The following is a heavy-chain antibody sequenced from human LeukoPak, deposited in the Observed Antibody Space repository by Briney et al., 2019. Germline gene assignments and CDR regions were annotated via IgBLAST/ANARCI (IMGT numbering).Heavy chain of an antibody. D-gene: IGHD3-16*01. V-gene: IGHV1-2*07. J-gene: IGHJ5*02. Sequence: ASVKVSCKASGYTFTDYNIHWVRQAPGKGLEWMGWMNPNSGGANYAHKYQDRVTMTRDTSISTAYMELSGVRSEDTAVYYCTRDRLGESVWFDPWDQGTLVTVSS. CDR1: GYTFTDYN. CDR3: TRDRLGESVWFDP. CDR2: MNPNSGGA.